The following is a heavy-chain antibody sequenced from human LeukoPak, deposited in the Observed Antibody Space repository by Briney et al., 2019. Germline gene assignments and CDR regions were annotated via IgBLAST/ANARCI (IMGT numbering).Heavy chain of an antibody. J-gene: IGHJ4*02. D-gene: IGHD6-13*01. Sequence: GGSLRLXCAASGFTFTTYIMNWVRQAPGKGLEWVSYITSSSTIYYADSVKGRFTISRDNSKNTLYLQMNSLRAEDTAVYYCAQGRGSSWYLPMDYWGQGTLVTVSS. CDR1: GFTFTTYI. V-gene: IGHV3-48*01. CDR2: ITSSSTI. CDR3: AQGRGSSWYLPMDY.